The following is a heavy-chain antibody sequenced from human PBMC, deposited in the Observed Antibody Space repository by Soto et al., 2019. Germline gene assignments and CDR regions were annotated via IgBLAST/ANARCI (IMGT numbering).Heavy chain of an antibody. Sequence: GGSLRLSCAASGFTFGIYDMHWVRQATGKGLDWVSTINTAGDTYSPGSVKGRFTISRENAKNSLYLQMNSLRVDDTAVYFCVRGRDSGLYYFDSWGQGTLVTVSS. V-gene: IGHV3-13*01. J-gene: IGHJ4*02. CDR2: INTAGDT. CDR1: GFTFGIYD. D-gene: IGHD2-21*01. CDR3: VRGRDSGLYYFDS.